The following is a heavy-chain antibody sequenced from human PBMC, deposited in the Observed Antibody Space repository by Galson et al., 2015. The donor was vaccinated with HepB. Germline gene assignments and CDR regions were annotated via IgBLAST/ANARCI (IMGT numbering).Heavy chain of an antibody. D-gene: IGHD3-16*02. Sequence: SVKVSCKASGYTFTSYAMHWVRQAPGQRLEWMGWIDAGNGNTKYSQKFQGRVTITRDTSASTAYMELSSLRSEDTAVYYCARDGPPYEAIKYYDYVWGSYRRDYYYGMDVWGQGTTVTVSS. CDR1: GYTFTSYA. CDR2: IDAGNGNT. J-gene: IGHJ6*02. V-gene: IGHV1-3*01. CDR3: ARDGPPYEAIKYYDYVWGSYRRDYYYGMDV.